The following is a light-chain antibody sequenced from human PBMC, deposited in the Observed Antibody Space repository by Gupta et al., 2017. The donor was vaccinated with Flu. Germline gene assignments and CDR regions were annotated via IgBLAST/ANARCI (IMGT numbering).Light chain of an antibody. CDR3: QQRDSYPQT. CDR1: QEINSY. Sequence: DIQLTQSPSFLAASVGDRVTITCRASQEINSYLAWYQQTPGKAPRLLMYTVSAVKGGVPSRFSGSGSETEFTLTIRSRQPEDFATYYCQQRDSYPQTFGQGTKVEIK. CDR2: TVS. V-gene: IGKV1-9*01. J-gene: IGKJ1*01.